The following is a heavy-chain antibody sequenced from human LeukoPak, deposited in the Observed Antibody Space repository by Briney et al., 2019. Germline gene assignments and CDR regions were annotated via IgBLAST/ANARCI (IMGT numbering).Heavy chain of an antibody. CDR2: IYYSGST. J-gene: IGHJ3*02. Sequence: PSETLSLTCTVSGGSISSYYWSWIRQPPGKGLEWIGYIYYSGSTNYNPSLKSRVTISVDTSKNQFSLKLSSVTAADTAVYYCARPYGSGSFYDAFDIWGQGTMVTVSS. V-gene: IGHV4-59*01. CDR3: ARPYGSGSFYDAFDI. CDR1: GGSISSYY. D-gene: IGHD3-10*01.